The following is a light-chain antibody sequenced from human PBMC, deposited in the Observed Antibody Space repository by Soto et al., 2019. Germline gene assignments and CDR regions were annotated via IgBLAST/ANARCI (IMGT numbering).Light chain of an antibody. CDR3: QQDNNWPPWT. Sequence: EIVKTQSPATLSVSPGERATLSCRASQSVSSNLAWYQQKPGQAPRLLIYGASTRATGIPARSSGSGSGTEFTLTISSLQSEDFAVYYCQQDNNWPPWTFGQGTKVEIK. CDR1: QSVSSN. J-gene: IGKJ1*01. V-gene: IGKV3D-15*01. CDR2: GAS.